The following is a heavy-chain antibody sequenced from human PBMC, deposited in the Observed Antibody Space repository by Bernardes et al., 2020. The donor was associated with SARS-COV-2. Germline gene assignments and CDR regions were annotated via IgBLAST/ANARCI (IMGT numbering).Heavy chain of an antibody. J-gene: IGHJ4*02. CDR2: IKGDGSQG. Sequence: GGSLRLSCAASGFTFSSYGMSWVRQAPGKGLEWVANIKGDGSQGSFVDSVRGRFAISRDNAKNLLYLHMDSLRAEDTAVYYCARIDDLAGSDYWGQGTLVTVSS. D-gene: IGHD6-19*01. CDR3: ARIDDLAGSDY. V-gene: IGHV3-7*01. CDR1: GFTFSSYG.